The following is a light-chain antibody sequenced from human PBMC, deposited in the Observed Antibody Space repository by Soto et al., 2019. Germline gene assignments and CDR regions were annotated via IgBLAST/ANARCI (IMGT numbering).Light chain of an antibody. Sequence: QSVLTQPPSVSGAPGQRVTIPCTGSRSNLGAGYGVHWYQQLPGTAPKLLIAGNTNRPSGVPDRFSASKSGTSASLTISGLQAEDEADYYCQSYDTSLSAVVFGGATQLTVL. J-gene: IGLJ2*01. CDR1: RSNLGAGYG. CDR2: GNT. CDR3: QSYDTSLSAVV. V-gene: IGLV1-40*01.